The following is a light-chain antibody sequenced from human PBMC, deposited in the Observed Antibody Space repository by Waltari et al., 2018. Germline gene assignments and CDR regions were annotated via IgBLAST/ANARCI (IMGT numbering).Light chain of an antibody. CDR3: QSYDSGRSGAV. CDR2: GND. Sequence: QSGLTLPHSVSGALGPRVTITCTGSSSNMGAGYDVHWYQKPPGTTPQFLVYGNDSRTPGGPHRLFACKSCTSASLLITGLQAADEDDDYYQSYDSGRSGAVFGGGTKLTVL. V-gene: IGLV1-40*01. CDR1: SSNMGAGYD. J-gene: IGLJ2*01.